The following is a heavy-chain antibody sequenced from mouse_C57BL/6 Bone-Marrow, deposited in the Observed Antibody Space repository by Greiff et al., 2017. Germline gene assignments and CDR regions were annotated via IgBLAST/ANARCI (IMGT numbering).Heavy chain of an antibody. CDR1: GYTFTSYW. CDR2: IYPGSGST. V-gene: IGHV1-55*01. Sequence: VQLQQPGAELVKPGASVKMSCKASGYTFTSYWITWVKQRPGQGLEWIGDIYPGSGSTNYNEKFKSKATLTVDTSSSTAYMQLSSLTSEDSAVYYCARGNGNYWYFDVWGTGTTVTVSS. D-gene: IGHD2-1*01. CDR3: ARGNGNYWYFDV. J-gene: IGHJ1*03.